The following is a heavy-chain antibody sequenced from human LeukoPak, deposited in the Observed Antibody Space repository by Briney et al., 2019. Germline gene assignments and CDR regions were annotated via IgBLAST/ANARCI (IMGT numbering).Heavy chain of an antibody. CDR2: IYSGGST. CDR3: AKEVGSVAGTRFDY. Sequence: GGSLRLSCAASKFTVSSNYMSWVRQAPGKGLEWVSVIYSGGSTYYADSVKGRFTISRDNSKNTLYLQMNSLRAEDTAVYYCAKEVGSVAGTRFDYWGQGTLVTVSS. D-gene: IGHD6-19*01. V-gene: IGHV3-53*01. CDR1: KFTVSSNY. J-gene: IGHJ4*02.